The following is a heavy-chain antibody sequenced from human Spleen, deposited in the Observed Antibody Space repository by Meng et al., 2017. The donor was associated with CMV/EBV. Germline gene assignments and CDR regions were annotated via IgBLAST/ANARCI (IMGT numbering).Heavy chain of an antibody. CDR2: IRYDGSNK. D-gene: IGHD6-13*01. CDR1: GFTFSSYG. V-gene: IGHV3-30*02. J-gene: IGHJ4*02. CDR3: AKAFSSSWYREYYDS. Sequence: GESLKISCAASGFTFSSYGMHWVRQAPGKGLEWVAFIRYDGSNKYYADSVKGRFTISRDNSKNTLYLQMDSLRVEDTAVYYCAKAFSSSWYREYYDSWGQGTLVTVSS.